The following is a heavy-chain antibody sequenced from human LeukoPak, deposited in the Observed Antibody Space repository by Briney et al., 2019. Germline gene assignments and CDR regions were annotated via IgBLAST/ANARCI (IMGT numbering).Heavy chain of an antibody. CDR3: AREDVRTIFGVVIISGFDI. CDR1: GGSLSSGSYY. J-gene: IGHJ3*02. V-gene: IGHV4-61*02. Sequence: SQTLSLTCTVSGGSLSSGSYYWSWIRQPAGKGLEWIGRIYTSGSTNYNPSLKSRVTISVDTSKNQFSLKLSSVTAADTALYYCAREDVRTIFGVVIISGFDIWGQGTMVTVSS. D-gene: IGHD3-3*01. CDR2: IYTSGST.